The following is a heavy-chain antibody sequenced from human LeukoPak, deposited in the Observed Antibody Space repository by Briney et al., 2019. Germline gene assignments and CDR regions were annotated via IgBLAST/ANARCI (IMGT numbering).Heavy chain of an antibody. V-gene: IGHV1-2*02. Sequence: ASLKVSCKASGYTFTGFYMHWVRQAPGQGLEWRGCINPNSGGTNYTQKLQGRVTMTRDTSISTAYMELSRLRSEDTAVYYCARVGSYCSSTSCYYFDYWGQGTLVTVSS. D-gene: IGHD2-2*01. CDR1: GYTFTGFY. J-gene: IGHJ4*02. CDR2: INPNSGGT. CDR3: ARVGSYCSSTSCYYFDY.